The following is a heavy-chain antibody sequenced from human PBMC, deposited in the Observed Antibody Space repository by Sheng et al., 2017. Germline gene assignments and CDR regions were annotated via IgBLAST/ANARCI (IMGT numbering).Heavy chain of an antibody. CDR1: GGSISSYY. J-gene: IGHJ3*02. Sequence: QVQLQESGPGLVKPLETLSLTCTVSGGSISSYYWSWIRQPAGKGLEWIGRIYTSGSTNYNPSLKSRVTMSVDTSKNQFSLKLSSVTAADTAVYYCARQTPYDSSGYYYWGAFDIWGQGTMVTVSS. CDR2: IYTSGST. CDR3: ARQTPYDSSGYYYWGAFDI. D-gene: IGHD3-22*01. V-gene: IGHV4-4*07.